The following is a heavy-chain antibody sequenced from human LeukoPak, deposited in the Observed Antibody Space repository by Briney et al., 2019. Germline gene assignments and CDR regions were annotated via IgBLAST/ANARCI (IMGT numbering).Heavy chain of an antibody. CDR3: ARAPLKYDISTGHPSGYYYYGLDA. D-gene: IGHD3-9*01. J-gene: IGHJ6*04. Sequence: ASVKVSCKASGYTFTNYGFNWVRQAPGQGLEWMGWINSYSGNTYYAQKLQGRVTMTIDTSTTTVYMELRSLESDDTAVYYCARAPLKYDISTGHPSGYYYYGLDAWGKGTTVTVSS. V-gene: IGHV1-18*04. CDR2: INSYSGNT. CDR1: GYTFTNYG.